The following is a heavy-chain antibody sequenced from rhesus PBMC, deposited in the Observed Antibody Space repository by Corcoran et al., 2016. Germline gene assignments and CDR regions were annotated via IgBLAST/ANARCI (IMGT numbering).Heavy chain of an antibody. D-gene: IGHD6-31*01. J-gene: IGHJ4*01. CDR1: GGSISSNY. V-gene: IGHV4-173*01. Sequence: QLQLQESGPGLVKPSETLSLPCAVSGGSISSNYWNWIRQPPGKGLEWIGRISGSGGSTDYNPSLKTRVTISTDASKNKFSLKLSSVTAADTAVYYCARGSSGWYYYFDYWGQGVLVTVSS. CDR2: ISGSGGST. CDR3: ARGSSGWYYYFDY.